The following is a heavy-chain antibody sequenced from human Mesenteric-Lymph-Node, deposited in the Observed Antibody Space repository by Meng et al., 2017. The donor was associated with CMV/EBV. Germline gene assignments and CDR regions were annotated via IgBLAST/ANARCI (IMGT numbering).Heavy chain of an antibody. J-gene: IGHJ4*02. V-gene: IGHV4-38-2*02. CDR3: ARDPTITTSNAFDY. CDR1: GYPISSITSGYY. CDR2: IYHSGST. Sequence: SETLSLTCTVSGYPISSITSGYYWGWIRQPPGKGLEWIGSIYHSGSTYYNPSLKSRVTISVDTSKKYFSLKLRSVTAADTAVYYCARDPTITTSNAFDYWGQGTLVTVSS. D-gene: IGHD3-3*01.